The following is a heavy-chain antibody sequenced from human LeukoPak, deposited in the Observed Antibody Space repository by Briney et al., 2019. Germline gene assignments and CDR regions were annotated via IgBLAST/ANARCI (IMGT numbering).Heavy chain of an antibody. J-gene: IGHJ6*03. Sequence: SETLSLTCAVYGGSFSGYYWSWIRQPPGKGLEWIGEINHSGSTNYNPSLKSRVTMSVDTSKNQFSLKLSSVTAADTAVYYCARGNYYDSSGYYYIYYYMDVWGKGTTVTISS. D-gene: IGHD3-22*01. CDR2: INHSGST. CDR3: ARGNYYDSSGYYYIYYYMDV. CDR1: GGSFSGYY. V-gene: IGHV4-34*01.